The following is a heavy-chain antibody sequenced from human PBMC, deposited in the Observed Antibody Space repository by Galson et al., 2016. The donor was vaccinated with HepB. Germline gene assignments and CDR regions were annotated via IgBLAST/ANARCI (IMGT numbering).Heavy chain of an antibody. CDR3: TREPNQLPAALFDY. Sequence: SLRLSCAASGFTFSDHYMTWIRQAPGKGLESVSYISSSGSTKHYADSVKGRFTISRDNAKNSLFPQMNSLRAEDTAVYYCTREPNQLPAALFDYWGQGTLVTVSS. J-gene: IGHJ4*02. CDR2: ISSSGSTK. D-gene: IGHD2-2*01. CDR1: GFTFSDHY. V-gene: IGHV3-11*04.